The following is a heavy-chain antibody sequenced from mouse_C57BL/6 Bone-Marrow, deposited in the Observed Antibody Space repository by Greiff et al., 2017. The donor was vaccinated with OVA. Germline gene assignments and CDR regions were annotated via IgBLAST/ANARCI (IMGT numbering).Heavy chain of an antibody. D-gene: IGHD4-1*01. V-gene: IGHV1-15*01. CDR1: GYTFTDYE. Sequence: QVQLQQSGAELVRPGASVTLSCKASGYTFTDYEMHWVKQTPVHGLEWIGAIDPETGGTAYNQKFKGKAILTADKSSSTAYMELRSLTSEDSAVYYCTRWRNLTSWDWYCDVWGTGTTVTVSS. CDR2: IDPETGGT. J-gene: IGHJ1*03. CDR3: TRWRNLTSWDWYCDV.